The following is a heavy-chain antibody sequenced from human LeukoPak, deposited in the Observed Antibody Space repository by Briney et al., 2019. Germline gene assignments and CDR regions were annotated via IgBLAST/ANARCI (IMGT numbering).Heavy chain of an antibody. CDR3: ARDFDALDI. V-gene: IGHV3-74*01. CDR1: GFTFSRFW. J-gene: IGHJ3*02. CDR2: INRDGSSI. Sequence: GGSLRLSCAVSGFTFSRFWMHWVRQAPGKGLVWVSRINRDGSSINYADSVKGRFTISRDNAKNTLYLQMNSLRAEDTAVYYCARDFDALDIWGQGTLVTVSS.